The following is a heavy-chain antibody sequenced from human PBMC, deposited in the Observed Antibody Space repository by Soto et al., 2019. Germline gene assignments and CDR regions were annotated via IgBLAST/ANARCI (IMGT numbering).Heavy chain of an antibody. CDR3: ARGSPRNTDFDY. Sequence: GGSLRLSCAASGFTFSSYGMHRVRQAPGKGLEWVAVIWYDGSNKYYADSVKGRFTISRDNSKNTLYLQMNSLRAEDTAVYYCARGSPRNTDFDYWGREPWSPSPQ. CDR1: GFTFSSYG. V-gene: IGHV3-33*01. J-gene: IGHJ4*02. CDR2: IWYDGSNK. D-gene: IGHD1-1*01.